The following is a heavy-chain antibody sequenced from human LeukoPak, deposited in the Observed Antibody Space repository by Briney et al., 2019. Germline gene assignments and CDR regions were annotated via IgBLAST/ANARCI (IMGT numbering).Heavy chain of an antibody. D-gene: IGHD4-17*01. J-gene: IGHJ4*02. CDR1: GFTFSNHW. CDR3: ARTTTVTDY. CDR2: ISKDGSTS. Sequence: PGGSLRLSCEASGFTFSNHWMHWVRQAPGKGLVWVSVISKDGSTSIYADSVRGRLTISRDNAKNTLYLQMNSLRVEDTSVYYCARTTTVTDYWGQGTLVTVSS. V-gene: IGHV3-74*01.